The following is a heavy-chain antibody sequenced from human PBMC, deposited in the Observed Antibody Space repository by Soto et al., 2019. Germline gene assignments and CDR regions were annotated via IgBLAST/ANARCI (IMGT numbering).Heavy chain of an antibody. Sequence: QVQLVQSGAEVKKPGSSVKVSCKASGGTFSSYAISWVRQAPGQGLEWMGGIIPIFGTANYAQKFQGRVRITPAESTRTDYRELRSLRAEEEAVYCCATDRDTAMVGWFDPWGQGTLGTVSS. CDR1: GGTFSSYA. CDR3: ATDRDTAMVGWFDP. V-gene: IGHV1-69*05. D-gene: IGHD5-18*01. CDR2: IIPIFGTA. J-gene: IGHJ5*02.